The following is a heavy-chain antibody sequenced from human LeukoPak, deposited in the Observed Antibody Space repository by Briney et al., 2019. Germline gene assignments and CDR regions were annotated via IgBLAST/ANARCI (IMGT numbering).Heavy chain of an antibody. CDR3: ASSGSSSSEGSQDY. Sequence: GASVKVSCKASGGTFSSYAISWVRQAPGQGLEWMGGIIPIFGTANYAQKFQGRVTITTDESTSTAYMELSSLRSEDTAVYYCASSGSSSSEGSQDYWGQGTLVTVSS. CDR1: GGTFSSYA. V-gene: IGHV1-69*05. CDR2: IIPIFGTA. D-gene: IGHD6-6*01. J-gene: IGHJ4*02.